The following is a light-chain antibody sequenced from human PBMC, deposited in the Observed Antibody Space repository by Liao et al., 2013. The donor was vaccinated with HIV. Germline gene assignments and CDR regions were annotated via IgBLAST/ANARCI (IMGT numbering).Light chain of an antibody. CDR3: QAWDSSVV. J-gene: IGLJ2*01. CDR1: KLGNKF. CDR2: QDS. Sequence: SYVLTQSPSVSVSPGQTATIACSGDKLGNKFTTWYQQRPGQSPVLVMYQDSKRPSGISERFSASTSGNTATLTITGTQAMDEADYYCQAWDSSVVFGGGTKLTVL. V-gene: IGLV3-1*01.